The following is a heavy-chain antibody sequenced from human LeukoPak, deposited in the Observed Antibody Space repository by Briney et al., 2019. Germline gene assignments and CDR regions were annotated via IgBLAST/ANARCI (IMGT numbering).Heavy chain of an antibody. V-gene: IGHV4-38-2*02. J-gene: IGHJ6*03. D-gene: IGHD3-9*01. CDR2: IYHSGST. CDR1: GYSISSGYY. CDR3: ARDPPHYDILTGYADYYYYMDV. Sequence: KTSETLSLTCTVSGYSISSGYYWGWIRQPPGKGLEWIGSIYHSGSTYYNPSLKSRVTISVDTSKNQFSLKLSSVTAADTAVYYCARDPPHYDILTGYADYYYYMDVWGKGTTVTVSS.